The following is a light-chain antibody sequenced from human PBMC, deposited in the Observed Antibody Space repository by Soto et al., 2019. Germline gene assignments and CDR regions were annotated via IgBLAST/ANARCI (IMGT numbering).Light chain of an antibody. CDR3: QQRSNWPPET. CDR2: DAS. CDR1: QSVSSY. V-gene: IGKV3-11*01. Sequence: EIVLTQSPATLSLSPGERATLSCRASQSVSSYLAWYQQKPGQAPRLLIYDASNRATGIPARFSGSGSGTDFTLTISSLGPEDFAVYYCQQRSNWPPETFGQGTRLEIK. J-gene: IGKJ5*01.